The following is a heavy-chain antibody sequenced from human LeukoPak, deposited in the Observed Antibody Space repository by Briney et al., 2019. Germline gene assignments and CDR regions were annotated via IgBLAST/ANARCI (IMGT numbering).Heavy chain of an antibody. CDR2: INHSGST. J-gene: IGHJ4*02. CDR1: GGSFSGYY. V-gene: IGHV4-34*01. CDR3: ASSRGDYADY. Sequence: ASETLSLTCAVYGGSFSGYYWSWIRQPPGKGLEWIGEINHSGSTNYNPSLKSRVTISVDRSKNQFSLKLSSVTAADTAVYYCASSRGDYADYWGQGTLVTVSS. D-gene: IGHD4-17*01.